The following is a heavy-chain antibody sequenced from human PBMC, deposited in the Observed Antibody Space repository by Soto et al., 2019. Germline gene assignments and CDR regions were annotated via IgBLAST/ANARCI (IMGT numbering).Heavy chain of an antibody. Sequence: QITLKESGPTLVRPTQTLTLTCTVSGFSLDTWGVGVGWIRQPPGKAPEWLALVYWDNDKRYSPSLKNRLTITKENSKNQVVLIMTNMDRVDAVTYYCARAFGSWGAYDFEHWGQGALVTVSS. CDR3: ARAFGSWGAYDFEH. CDR1: GFSLDTWGVG. CDR2: VYWDNDK. D-gene: IGHD3-10*01. V-gene: IGHV2-5*02. J-gene: IGHJ4*02.